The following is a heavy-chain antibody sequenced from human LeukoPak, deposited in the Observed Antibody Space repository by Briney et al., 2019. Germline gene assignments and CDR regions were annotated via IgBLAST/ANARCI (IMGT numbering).Heavy chain of an antibody. CDR2: INPNRGGT. D-gene: IGHD3-10*01. V-gene: IGHV1-2*02. J-gene: IGHJ5*02. CDR1: GNTFTGYY. CDR3: ARGRYYGSGSYYWFDP. Sequence: ASVKVSCKASGNTFTGYYMHWVRQAPGQGLEWMGWINPNRGGTNYAQKFQGGVTMTRDTAISTAYMELSRLRSDDTAVYYCARGRYYGSGSYYWFDPWGQGTRVTVSS.